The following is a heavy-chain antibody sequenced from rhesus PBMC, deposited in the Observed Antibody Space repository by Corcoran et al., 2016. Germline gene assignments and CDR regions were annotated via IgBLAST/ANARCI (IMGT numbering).Heavy chain of an antibody. CDR1: GGSISSGYYY. CDR2: TTYRRTT. D-gene: IGHD6-25*01. Sequence: QVQLQESGPGLVKPSETLSLTCAVSGGSISSGYYYWSWIRQPPGKGQEWIGKTTYRRTTRYNQTPTSRVTMSRVTSTNQFSLKLSAVTAADTAVYYCARDGIAAAGTEGSLDYWGQGVLVTVSS. V-gene: IGHV4-122*02. CDR3: ARDGIAAAGTEGSLDY. J-gene: IGHJ4*01.